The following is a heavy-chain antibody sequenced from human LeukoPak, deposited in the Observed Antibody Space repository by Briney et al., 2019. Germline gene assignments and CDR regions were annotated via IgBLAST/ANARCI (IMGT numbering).Heavy chain of an antibody. CDR3: ARHDARPVVPAAIDY. D-gene: IGHD2-2*01. J-gene: IGHJ4*02. Sequence: PSETLSLTCTVSGYSISSYYWSWIRQPPGKGLLWFGDIYYCGSTNYNPSLKSRVTISVDTSKNQFSLKLSSVTAADTAVYYCARHDARPVVPAAIDYWGQGSLVTVSS. V-gene: IGHV4-59*08. CDR2: IYYCGST. CDR1: GYSISSYY.